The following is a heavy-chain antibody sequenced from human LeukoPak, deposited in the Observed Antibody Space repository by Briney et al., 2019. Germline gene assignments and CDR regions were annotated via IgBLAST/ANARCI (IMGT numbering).Heavy chain of an antibody. CDR3: AAGQLVHNY. CDR2: FDPEDGET. J-gene: IGHJ4*02. CDR1: GYTLTELS. Sequence: ASVKVSCKVSGYTLTELSMHWVRQAPGKGLEWMGGFDPEDGETIYAQKFQGRVTITEDTSTDTAYMELSSLRSEDTAVYYCAAGQLVHNYWGQGTLVTVSS. D-gene: IGHD6-6*01. V-gene: IGHV1-24*01.